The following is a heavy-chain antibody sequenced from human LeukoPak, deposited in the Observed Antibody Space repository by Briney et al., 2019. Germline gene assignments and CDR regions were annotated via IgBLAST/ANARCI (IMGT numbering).Heavy chain of an antibody. J-gene: IGHJ5*02. CDR1: GYTFTSYD. V-gene: IGHV1-8*01. D-gene: IGHD6-13*01. CDR3: ARGLQQDGSSSWYDWFDP. CDR2: MNPNSGNT. Sequence: ASVKVSCKASGYTFTSYDINWVRQATRQGLEWMGWMNPNSGNTGYAQKFQGRVTMTRNTSISTAYMELSSLRSEDTAVYYCARGLQQDGSSSWYDWFDPWGQGTLVTVSS.